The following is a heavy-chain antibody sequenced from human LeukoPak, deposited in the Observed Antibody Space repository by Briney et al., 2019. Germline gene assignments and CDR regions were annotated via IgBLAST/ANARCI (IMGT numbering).Heavy chain of an antibody. CDR2: IYPSDSDI. Sequence: GGSLRISCEGSGYSFSSYWMGWVRQVPGKGLEWMGIIYPSDSDIRYSTSLQGQVTISADKSISTAYLQWSSLKASDTAMYYCARHRAPHCSSTSCLIDAFDIWGQGTMVTVSS. CDR3: ARHRAPHCSSTSCLIDAFDI. V-gene: IGHV5-51*01. CDR1: GYSFSSYW. J-gene: IGHJ3*02. D-gene: IGHD2-2*01.